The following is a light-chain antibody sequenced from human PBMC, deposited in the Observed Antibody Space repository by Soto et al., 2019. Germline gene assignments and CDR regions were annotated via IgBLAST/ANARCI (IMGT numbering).Light chain of an antibody. V-gene: IGKV3D-7*01. CDR3: HQRQYWPPIT. Sequence: EIVLTHSPVTLSLSPGETATLSCRASQTVSRMYLSWFQQKPGQAPRLLIYGTSIGATGIPDRFSGSGSETDFTLTISSLEPEDFAVYYCHQRQYWPPITFGQGTRLEIK. CDR1: QTVSRMY. J-gene: IGKJ5*01. CDR2: GTS.